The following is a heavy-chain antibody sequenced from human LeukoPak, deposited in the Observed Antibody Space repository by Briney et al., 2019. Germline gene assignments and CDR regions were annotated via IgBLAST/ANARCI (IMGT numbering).Heavy chain of an antibody. CDR2: IWYDGSNK. J-gene: IGHJ4*02. D-gene: IGHD1-26*01. CDR1: GFTVSSNY. CDR3: ARVAGASGSYVDY. Sequence: PGGSLRLSCAASGFTVSSNYMSWVRQAPGKGLEWVAVIWYDGSNKYYADSVKGRFTISRDNSKNTLYLQMNSLRAEDTAVYYCARVAGASGSYVDYWGQGTLVTVSS. V-gene: IGHV3-33*08.